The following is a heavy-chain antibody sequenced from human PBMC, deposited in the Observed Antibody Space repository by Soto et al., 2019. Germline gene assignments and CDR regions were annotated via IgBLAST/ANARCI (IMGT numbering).Heavy chain of an antibody. CDR2: TIPSFETA. J-gene: IGHJ5*02. CDR3: ARGGIEASVHNWFDP. CDR1: GGPFRNYA. D-gene: IGHD2-2*01. Sequence: QVQLVQSGAEVKKPGSSVKVSCKASGGPFRNYAISWVRQAPGQGLEWMGGTIPSFETAIYSQKVQDRLTITADESTTTVYMELSSLRSDDSSMYYCARGGIEASVHNWFDPWGQGTLVTVSS. V-gene: IGHV1-69*12.